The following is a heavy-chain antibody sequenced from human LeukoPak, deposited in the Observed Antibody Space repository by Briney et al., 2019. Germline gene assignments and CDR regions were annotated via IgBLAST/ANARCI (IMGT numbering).Heavy chain of an antibody. D-gene: IGHD3-10*01. J-gene: IGHJ4*02. CDR1: GYTFTGYY. CDR3: ARDLFYSVSGTYYNVGRVFNY. CDR2: INPNSGGT. V-gene: IGHV1-2*02. Sequence: ASVKVSCKASGYTFTGYYMHWVRQAPGQGLEWMGWINPNSGGTNYAQKFQGRVTMTRDTSITTAYMELTSLRSDDTAVYYCARDLFYSVSGTYYNVGRVFNYWSQGTLVTVSS.